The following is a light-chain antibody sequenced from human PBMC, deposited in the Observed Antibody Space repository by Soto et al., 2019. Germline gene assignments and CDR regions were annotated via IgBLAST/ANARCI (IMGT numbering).Light chain of an antibody. V-gene: IGKV3-20*01. CDR3: HQYDNAPQT. J-gene: IGKJ2*01. Sequence: EIVLMQSPGTLSLSPGERATLSCRASQTLRRTYIAWYQQKPGQAPRVLIYGGSERATGIPDRFSGSGSGTDFSLTISRLEPEDFAVYYCHQYDNAPQTYGQGTKVEIK. CDR1: QTLRRTY. CDR2: GGS.